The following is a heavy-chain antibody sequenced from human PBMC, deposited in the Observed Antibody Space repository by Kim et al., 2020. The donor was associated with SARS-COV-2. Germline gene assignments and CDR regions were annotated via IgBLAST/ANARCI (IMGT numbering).Heavy chain of an antibody. CDR3: ASASSLKPFHY. J-gene: IGHJ4*02. V-gene: IGHV3-21*01. Sequence: IYYADSVKGRFTISRDNAKNSLYLQMNSLRAEDTAVYYCASASSLKPFHYWGQGTLVTVSS. D-gene: IGHD2-2*01. CDR2: I.